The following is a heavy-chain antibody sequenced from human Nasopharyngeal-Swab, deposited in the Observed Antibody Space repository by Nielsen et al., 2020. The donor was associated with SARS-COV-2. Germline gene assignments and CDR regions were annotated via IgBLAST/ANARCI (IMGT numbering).Heavy chain of an antibody. Sequence: GESLKISCAASGFTFSSYWMSWVRQAPGKGLEWVANIKQDGSEKYYVDSVKGRFTISRDNAKNSLYLQMNSLRAEDTAVYYCARDLGDYDSYFDYWGQGTLVTVSS. J-gene: IGHJ4*02. CDR1: GFTFSSYW. CDR2: IKQDGSEK. V-gene: IGHV3-7*01. CDR3: ARDLGDYDSYFDY. D-gene: IGHD4-17*01.